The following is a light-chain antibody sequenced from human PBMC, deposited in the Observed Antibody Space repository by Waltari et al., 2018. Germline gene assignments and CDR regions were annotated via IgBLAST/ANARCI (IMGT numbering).Light chain of an antibody. Sequence: DIVMTQSPDSLAVSLGERATIHCKSSQSVLFSSNNKNYLAWYQQKPGQLPKLLIYWASSREAGVPDRFSGSGSGTDFTLTISSLEAEDVAVYYCQQYRITPLTFGQGTRLEIK. V-gene: IGKV4-1*01. J-gene: IGKJ5*01. CDR1: QSVLFSSNNKNY. CDR2: WAS. CDR3: QQYRITPLT.